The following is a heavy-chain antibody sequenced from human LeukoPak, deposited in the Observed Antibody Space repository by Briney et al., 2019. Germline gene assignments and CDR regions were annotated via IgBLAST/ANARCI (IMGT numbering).Heavy chain of an antibody. J-gene: IGHJ5*02. Sequence: SETLSLTCAVYGGSFSGYYWSWIRQPPGKGLEWIGEINHSGSTNYNPSLKSRVTISVDTSKNQFSLKLNSVTAADTALFYCARYLGSIGFDPWGQGTLVTVSS. CDR2: INHSGST. CDR3: ARYLGSIGFDP. V-gene: IGHV4-34*01. CDR1: GGSFSGYY. D-gene: IGHD6-6*01.